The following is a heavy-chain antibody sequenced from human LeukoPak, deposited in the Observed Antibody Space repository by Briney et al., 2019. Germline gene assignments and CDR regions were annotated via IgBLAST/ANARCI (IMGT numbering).Heavy chain of an antibody. CDR3: ARAWYGSGSYHFDY. V-gene: IGHV4-59*01. Sequence: SETLSLTCTVSGGSISSYYWSWIRQPPGKGLEWIGYIYYSGSTNYNPSLKSRVTISVDTSKNQFSLKLSSVTAADTAVYYCARAWYGSGSYHFDYWGQGALVTVSS. J-gene: IGHJ4*02. CDR1: GGSISSYY. CDR2: IYYSGST. D-gene: IGHD3-10*01.